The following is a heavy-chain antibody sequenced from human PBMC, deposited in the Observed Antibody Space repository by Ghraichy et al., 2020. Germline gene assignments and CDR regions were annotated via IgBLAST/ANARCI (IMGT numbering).Heavy chain of an antibody. J-gene: IGHJ4*02. CDR3: AKGGKYGDYFDY. V-gene: IGHV3-23*01. CDR2: ISVNGADT. D-gene: IGHD4-17*01. CDR1: GFTFSSYG. Sequence: GGSLRLSCAASGFTFSSYGMTWVRQAPGKGLEWVSSISVNGADTYYADSVKGRFTISRDNSKSTLYLRMNSLRAEDTAVYYCAKGGKYGDYFDYWGLGTLVTFSS.